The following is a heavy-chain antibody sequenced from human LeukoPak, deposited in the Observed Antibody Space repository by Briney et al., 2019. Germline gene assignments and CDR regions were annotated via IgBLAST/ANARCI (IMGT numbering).Heavy chain of an antibody. Sequence: GGSLRLSCSASGFRFDTYVMHWVRQAPGKGLEYVSGISSNGRSTYNADSVKGRFTISRDNSKNTLFLQMTSLRAEDTAVYYCVNQISGWVYWGQGTLVTVSS. V-gene: IGHV3-64D*06. D-gene: IGHD6-19*01. CDR3: VNQISGWVY. J-gene: IGHJ4*02. CDR1: GFRFDTYV. CDR2: ISSNGRST.